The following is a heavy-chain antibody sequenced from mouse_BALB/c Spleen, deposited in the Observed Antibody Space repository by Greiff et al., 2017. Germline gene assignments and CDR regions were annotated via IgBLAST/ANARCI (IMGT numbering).Heavy chain of an antibody. D-gene: IGHD2-1*01. J-gene: IGHJ2*01. Sequence: EVQRVESGGGLVKPGGSLKLSCAASGFTFSSYAMSWVRQTPEKRLEWVASISSGGSTYYPDSVKGRFTISRDNARNILYLQMSSLRSEDTAMYYCARGVPYGNYDYWGQGTTLTVSS. CDR2: ISSGGST. V-gene: IGHV5-6-5*01. CDR3: ARGVPYGNYDY. CDR1: GFTFSSYA.